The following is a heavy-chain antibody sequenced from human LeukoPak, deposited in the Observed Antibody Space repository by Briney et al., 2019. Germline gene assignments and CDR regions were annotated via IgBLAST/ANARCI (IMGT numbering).Heavy chain of an antibody. J-gene: IGHJ6*03. CDR1: GYTFTGYY. V-gene: IGHV1-2*02. D-gene: IGHD5-12*01. Sequence: GASVKVSCKASGYTFTGYYMHWVRQAPGQGLEWMGWINPNSGGTNYAQKFQGRVTMTRDTSISTAYMELSRLRSDDTAVYYCARDHGGYDLADYMDVWGKGTTVTVSS. CDR3: ARDHGGYDLADYMDV. CDR2: INPNSGGT.